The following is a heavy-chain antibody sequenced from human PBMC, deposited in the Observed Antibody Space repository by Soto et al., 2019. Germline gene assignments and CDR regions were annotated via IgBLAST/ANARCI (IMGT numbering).Heavy chain of an antibody. CDR3: AKPVPPGIAAADIDY. D-gene: IGHD6-13*01. CDR1: GYAFTTYG. V-gene: IGHV1-18*01. Sequence: ASVKVSCKASGYAFTTYGFSWVRQAPGQGLEWMGWISAYNGNTNYAQKFQGRVTLTTDTSTSTAYMELRSLRAEDTAVYYCAKPVPPGIAAADIDYWGQGTLVTVSS. J-gene: IGHJ4*02. CDR2: ISAYNGNT.